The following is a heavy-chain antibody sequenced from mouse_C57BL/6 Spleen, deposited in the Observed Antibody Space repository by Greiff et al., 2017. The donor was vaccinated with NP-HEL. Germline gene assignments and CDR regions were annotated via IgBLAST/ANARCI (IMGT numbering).Heavy chain of an antibody. CDR3: ARGGDLYYFDS. Sequence: EVHLVESGGGLVKPGGSLKLSCAASGFTFSSYAMSWVRQTPEKRLEWVATISDGGSYTYYPDNVKGRFTISRDNAKNNLYLQMSHLKAEDTAMYYGARGGDLYYFDSWGQGTTLTVSS. J-gene: IGHJ2*01. CDR1: GFTFSSYA. V-gene: IGHV5-4*01. CDR2: ISDGGSYT.